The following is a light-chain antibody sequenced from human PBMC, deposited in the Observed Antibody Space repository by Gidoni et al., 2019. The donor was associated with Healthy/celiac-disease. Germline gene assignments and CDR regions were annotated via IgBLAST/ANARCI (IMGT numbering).Light chain of an antibody. Sequence: QSVLTQPPSVSEAPSQRVTISCSGSSSNIGNNAVNWYQQLPGKAPKLLIYYDDLLPSGVSDRCSGSKSVTSASLAISGLQSEDEADYYCAAWDDSLNGLVFGTGTKVTVL. V-gene: IGLV1-36*01. J-gene: IGLJ1*01. CDR1: SSNIGNNA. CDR3: AAWDDSLNGLV. CDR2: YDD.